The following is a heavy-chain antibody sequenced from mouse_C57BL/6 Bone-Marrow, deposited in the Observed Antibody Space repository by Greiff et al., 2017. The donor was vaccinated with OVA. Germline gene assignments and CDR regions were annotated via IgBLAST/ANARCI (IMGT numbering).Heavy chain of an antibody. V-gene: IGHV1-15*01. CDR3: TRGFSNYYAVDY. CDR2: IDPETGGT. CDR1: GYTFTDYE. D-gene: IGHD2-5*01. J-gene: IGHJ4*01. Sequence: QVQLQQSGAELVRPGASVTLSCKASGYTFTDYEMHWVKQTPVHGLEWIGAIDPETGGTAYNQKFKGKAILTADKSYSTAYMELRSLTSEDSAVYYCTRGFSNYYAVDYCGQGTSVTVSS.